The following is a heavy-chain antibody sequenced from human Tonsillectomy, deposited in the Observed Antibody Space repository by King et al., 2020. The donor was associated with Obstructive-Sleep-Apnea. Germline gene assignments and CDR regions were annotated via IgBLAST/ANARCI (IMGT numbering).Heavy chain of an antibody. CDR3: ARHEILLWFGEPQIRYSFDM. J-gene: IGHJ3*02. D-gene: IGHD3-10*01. CDR1: GGSISSNY. CDR2: ISYTGST. Sequence: HVQLQESGPGLVKPSETLSLTCTVSGGSISSNYWSWIRQPPGKGLEWIGYISYTGSTNYNPSLTSRVTISVDTSKNQFSLKLTSVNAADTAVYYCARHEILLWFGEPQIRYSFDMWGQGTMVTVSS. V-gene: IGHV4-59*08.